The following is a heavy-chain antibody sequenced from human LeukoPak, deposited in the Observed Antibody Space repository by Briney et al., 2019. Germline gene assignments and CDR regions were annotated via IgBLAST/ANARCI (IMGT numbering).Heavy chain of an antibody. CDR1: GYTVTSYY. Sequence: ASVTVSCKASGYTVTSYYMHWVRQAPGQGLEWMGRINPNSGGTNYAQKFQGRVTMTRDTSISTAYMELSRLRSDDTAVYYCAREGIRSSGLDYWGQGTLVTVSS. V-gene: IGHV1-2*06. CDR2: INPNSGGT. D-gene: IGHD6-19*01. CDR3: AREGIRSSGLDY. J-gene: IGHJ4*02.